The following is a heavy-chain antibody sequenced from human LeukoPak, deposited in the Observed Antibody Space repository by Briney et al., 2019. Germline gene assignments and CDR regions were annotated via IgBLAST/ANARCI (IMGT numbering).Heavy chain of an antibody. CDR3: ARQADYGSGSYDHYYHYGMDV. V-gene: IGHV3-33*01. D-gene: IGHD3-10*01. Sequence: GRSLRLSCAASGFTFSSYGMHWVRQAPGKGLEWVAVIWYDGSNKYYADSVKGRFTISRDNSKNTLYLQMNSLRAEDTAVYYCARQADYGSGSYDHYYHYGMDVWGQGTTVTVSS. CDR1: GFTFSSYG. CDR2: IWYDGSNK. J-gene: IGHJ6*02.